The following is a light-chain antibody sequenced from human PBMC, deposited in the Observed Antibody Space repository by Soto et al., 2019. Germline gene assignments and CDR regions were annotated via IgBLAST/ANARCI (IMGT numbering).Light chain of an antibody. CDR2: DAS. CDR1: QSISSW. Sequence: DIQMTQSPSSLSASVGDRVTITCRASQSISSWLAWYQQKPGKAPKVLIYDASNLESGVPSRFSGSGSGTEFTLTISSLQPDDFATYYCQQYYSYSGRFGQGTKVDIK. CDR3: QQYYSYSGR. J-gene: IGKJ1*01. V-gene: IGKV1-5*01.